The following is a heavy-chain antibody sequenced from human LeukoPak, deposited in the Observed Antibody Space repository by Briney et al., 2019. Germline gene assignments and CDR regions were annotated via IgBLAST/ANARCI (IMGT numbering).Heavy chain of an antibody. CDR3: ARTTVTTTPFVY. J-gene: IGHJ4*02. Sequence: ASVKVSCKTSGYTVTSYGISWVRQAPGQGLEWMGWISGYRGDTNYALNLQDRVTMTTDTSTSTAYMELRSLRSDDTAVYYCARTTVTTTPFVYWGQGTLVTVSS. CDR1: GYTVTSYG. D-gene: IGHD4-17*01. CDR2: ISGYRGDT. V-gene: IGHV1-18*04.